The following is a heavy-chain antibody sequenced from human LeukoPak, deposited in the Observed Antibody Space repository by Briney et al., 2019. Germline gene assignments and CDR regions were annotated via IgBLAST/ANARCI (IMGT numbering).Heavy chain of an antibody. Sequence: GGSLRLSCAASGFTFSSYSMNWVRQAPGKGLEWVSYISSSSSTIYYADSVKGRFTISRDNAKNSLYLQMNSLRAEDTALYYCAREGTRHAFDIWGQGTMVTVSS. J-gene: IGHJ3*02. D-gene: IGHD1/OR15-1a*01. V-gene: IGHV3-48*01. CDR2: ISSSSSTI. CDR3: AREGTRHAFDI. CDR1: GFTFSSYS.